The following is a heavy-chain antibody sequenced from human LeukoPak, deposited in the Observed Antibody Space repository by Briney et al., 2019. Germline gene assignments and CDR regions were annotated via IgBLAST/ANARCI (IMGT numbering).Heavy chain of an antibody. CDR2: IYYSGST. CDR1: GGSISSSSYY. V-gene: IGHV4-39*01. Sequence: SETLSLTCTVSGGSISSSSYYWGWIRQPPGKGLEWIGSIYYSGSTYYNPSLKSRVTISVDTSKNQFSLKLSSVTAADTAVYYCARAFFYYYYDSSGYLVDAFDIWGQGTMVTVSS. J-gene: IGHJ3*02. D-gene: IGHD3-22*01. CDR3: ARAFFYYYYDSSGYLVDAFDI.